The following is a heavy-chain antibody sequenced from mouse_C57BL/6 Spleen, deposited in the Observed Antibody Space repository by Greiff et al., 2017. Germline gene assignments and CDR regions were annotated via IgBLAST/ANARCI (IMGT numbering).Heavy chain of an antibody. V-gene: IGHV14-4*01. CDR1: GFNIKDDY. Sequence: EVQLQQSGAELVRPGASVKLSCTASGFNIKDDYMHWVKQRPEQGLEWIGWIDPENGDTEYDAKFQGKATITADTSSNTASLQLSSLTSEDTAVYYCTTLLLYFDYWGQGTTLTVSS. J-gene: IGHJ2*01. CDR2: IDPENGDT. CDR3: TTLLLYFDY. D-gene: IGHD2-1*01.